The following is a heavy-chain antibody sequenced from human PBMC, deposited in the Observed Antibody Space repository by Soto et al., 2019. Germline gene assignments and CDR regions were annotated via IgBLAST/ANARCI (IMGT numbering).Heavy chain of an antibody. CDR3: ARGTDIVATTRSDYYGMDV. Sequence: GASVKVSCKASGYTFTSYGISWVRQAPGQGLDWMGCISAYNGNTNYAQKLQGRVTMTTDTSTSTAYMELRSLRSDDTAVYYCARGTDIVATTRSDYYGMDVWGQGTTVTVSS. CDR1: GYTFTSYG. J-gene: IGHJ6*02. D-gene: IGHD5-12*01. CDR2: ISAYNGNT. V-gene: IGHV1-18*01.